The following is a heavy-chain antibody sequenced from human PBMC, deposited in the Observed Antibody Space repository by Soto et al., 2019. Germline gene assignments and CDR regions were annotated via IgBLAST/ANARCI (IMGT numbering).Heavy chain of an antibody. D-gene: IGHD3-10*01. Sequence: GGSLRLSCAASGFTFSSYWMSWVRQAPGKGLEWVANIKQDGSEKYYVDSVKGRFTISRDNAKNSLYLQMNSLRAEDTAVYYCARVDGTMVRGVRGAFDIWGQGTTVTVSS. CDR3: ARVDGTMVRGVRGAFDI. CDR2: IKQDGSEK. J-gene: IGHJ3*02. V-gene: IGHV3-7*03. CDR1: GFTFSSYW.